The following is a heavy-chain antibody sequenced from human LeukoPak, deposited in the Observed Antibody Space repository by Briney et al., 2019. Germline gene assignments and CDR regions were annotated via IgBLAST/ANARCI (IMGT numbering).Heavy chain of an antibody. D-gene: IGHD4-17*01. CDR2: INPNSGGT. V-gene: IGHV1-2*02. J-gene: IGHJ4*02. CDR1: GYTFTGYY. Sequence: GASVKVSCKASGYTFTGYYMHWVRQAPGQGLEWMGWINPNSGGTNYAQKFQGRVTMTRDTSISTAYMELSRLRFDDTAVYYCARGVTRLVTTPFGVWGQGTLVTVSS. CDR3: ARGVTRLVTTPFGV.